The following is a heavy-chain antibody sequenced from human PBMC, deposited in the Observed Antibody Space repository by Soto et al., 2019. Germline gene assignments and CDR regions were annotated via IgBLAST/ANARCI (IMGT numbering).Heavy chain of an antibody. CDR2: INAGNGNR. Sequence: QVQLVQSGAEVKKPGASVKVSCKASGYTFTSYAMHWVRQAPGQRLEWMGWINAGNGNRKYSQKFQGRVTITRDTSAGTAYMELSSLRSEDTAVYYCARVIGGLYYFDYWGQGTLVTVSS. CDR3: ARVIGGLYYFDY. CDR1: GYTFTSYA. D-gene: IGHD3-16*02. J-gene: IGHJ4*02. V-gene: IGHV1-3*01.